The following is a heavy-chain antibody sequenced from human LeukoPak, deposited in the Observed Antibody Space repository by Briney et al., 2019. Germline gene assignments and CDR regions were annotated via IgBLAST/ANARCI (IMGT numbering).Heavy chain of an antibody. V-gene: IGHV1-3*01. CDR1: GYTFTDYT. Sequence: GASVKVSCKASGYTFTDYTMHWLRQAPGQRLDWMGWINGGSGNTKYSPEIQGRVTITRDTSASTAYMELSSLRSEDTAVYYCANPRYDSSGYYYVDWGQGTLVTVSS. CDR3: ANPRYDSSGYYYVD. CDR2: INGGSGNT. J-gene: IGHJ4*02. D-gene: IGHD3-22*01.